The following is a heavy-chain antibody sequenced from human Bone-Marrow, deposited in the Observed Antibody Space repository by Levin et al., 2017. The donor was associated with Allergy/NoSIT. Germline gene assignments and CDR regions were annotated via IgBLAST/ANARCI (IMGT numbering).Heavy chain of an antibody. CDR3: AREIVFSGIGAYY. V-gene: IGHV3-74*01. Sequence: RGESLKISCAASGFTFSSYWMHWVRQAPGTGLVWVSRINSDGRKTNYADSVKGRFTISRDNARNTLFLQMTSLRVDDTGVYYCAREIVFSGIGAYYWGQGVLVTVSS. D-gene: IGHD5/OR15-5a*01. CDR2: INSDGRKT. CDR1: GFTFSSYW. J-gene: IGHJ4*02.